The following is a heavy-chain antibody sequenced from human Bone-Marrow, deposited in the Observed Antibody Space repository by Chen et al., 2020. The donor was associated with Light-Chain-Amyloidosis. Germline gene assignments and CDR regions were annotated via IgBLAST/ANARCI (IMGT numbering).Heavy chain of an antibody. J-gene: IGHJ4*02. CDR3: AKIMRGGSYYFDP. CDR2: VNHSGRT. Sequence: VLGGPFSAYYWSWIRQPPGNGLEWIGDVNHSGRTNYSPSLKSRLTISIDTSKKQFSLKLTSVTAADTAFYYCAKIMRGGSYYFDPWGQGTLVTVSS. CDR1: GGPFSAYY. V-gene: IGHV4-34*01. D-gene: IGHD1-26*01.